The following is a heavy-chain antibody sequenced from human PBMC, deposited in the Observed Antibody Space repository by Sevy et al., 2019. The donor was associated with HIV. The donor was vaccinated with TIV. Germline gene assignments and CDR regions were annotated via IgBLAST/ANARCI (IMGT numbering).Heavy chain of an antibody. J-gene: IGHJ2*01. CDR1: GDSVSSNSAA. V-gene: IGHV6-1*01. D-gene: IGHD6-6*01. CDR2: TYYRSKWYN. Sequence: SQTLSLTCAISGDSVSSNSAAWNWIRQSPSRGLDWLGRTYYRSKWYNDYAVSVKSRITINPDTSKNQFSLQLNSVTPEDTAVYYCARDLKLEHSSSSVWEGGKSYWYFDLWGRGTLVTVSS. CDR3: ARDLKLEHSSSSVWEGGKSYWYFDL.